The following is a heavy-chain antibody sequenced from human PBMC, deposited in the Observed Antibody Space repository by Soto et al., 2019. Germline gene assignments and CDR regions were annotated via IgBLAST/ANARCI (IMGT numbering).Heavy chain of an antibody. CDR2: ITGSGDYT. J-gene: IGHJ4*02. V-gene: IGHV3-23*01. Sequence: GGSLRLSCAASGFTFSNYAMSWVRQAPGKGLEWVSSITGSGDYTYYADSVKGRFTISRDNSKNTLYLQMNSLRAEDTAVYYCAKARYYDSTGYLYYFDYWGQGTLV. CDR1: GFTFSNYA. D-gene: IGHD3-22*01. CDR3: AKARYYDSTGYLYYFDY.